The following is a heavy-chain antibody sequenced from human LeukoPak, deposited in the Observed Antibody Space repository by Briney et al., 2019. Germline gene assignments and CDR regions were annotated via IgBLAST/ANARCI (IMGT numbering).Heavy chain of an antibody. CDR1: GDSMTXYY. J-gene: IGHJ4*02. CDR2: IHHSGNT. Sequence: PSETLSLTCTVSGDSMTXYYWXXIXXXPXKXLEXIGDIHHSGNTNYNPSLKSRLTMSVDTSKNQFSLKLTSVSAADTAMYFCAKTGSLMGRFFDYWGQGIQVIVSS. CDR3: AKTGSLMGRFFDY. D-gene: IGHD3-10*01. V-gene: IGHV4-59*01.